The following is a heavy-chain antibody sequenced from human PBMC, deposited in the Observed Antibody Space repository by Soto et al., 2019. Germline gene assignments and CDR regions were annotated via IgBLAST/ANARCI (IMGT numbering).Heavy chain of an antibody. CDR1: GFTFSSYD. D-gene: IGHD6-19*01. J-gene: IGHJ3*02. Sequence: GGSLRLSCAASGFTFSSYDMHWVRQATGKGLEWVSAIGTAGDTYYPGSVKGRFTISRENAKNSLYLQMNSLRAGDTAVYYCARGLGGWYSNAFDIWGQGTMVTVSS. CDR3: ARGLGGWYSNAFDI. V-gene: IGHV3-13*01. CDR2: IGTAGDT.